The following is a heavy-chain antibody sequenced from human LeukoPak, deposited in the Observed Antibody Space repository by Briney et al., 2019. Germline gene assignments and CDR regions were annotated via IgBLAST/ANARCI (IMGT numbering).Heavy chain of an antibody. V-gene: IGHV3-53*01. CDR3: ARASNWGLFDY. D-gene: IGHD7-27*01. CDR2: IYSGGST. CDR1: GFTVSSNY. Sequence: PGGSLRLSCAASGFTVSSNYMSWVRQAPGKGLEWVSVIYSGGSTYYADSVKGRFTISRDNSKNTLYLQMNSLRAEDTAVYYCARASNWGLFDYWGQGTLVTVSS. J-gene: IGHJ4*02.